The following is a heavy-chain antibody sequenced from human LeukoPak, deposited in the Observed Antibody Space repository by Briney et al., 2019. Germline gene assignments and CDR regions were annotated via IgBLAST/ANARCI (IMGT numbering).Heavy chain of an antibody. Sequence: GGSLRLSCAASGFTFSSNSMNWVRQAPGMGLEWVSSMSSSSSYIYYADSVKGRFSISRDNAKNSLYLQMNSLRAEDTAVYYCAREETVMGEAFDIWGQGTMVTVSS. CDR1: GFTFSSNS. V-gene: IGHV3-21*01. J-gene: IGHJ3*02. CDR2: MSSSSSYI. D-gene: IGHD2-8*01. CDR3: AREETVMGEAFDI.